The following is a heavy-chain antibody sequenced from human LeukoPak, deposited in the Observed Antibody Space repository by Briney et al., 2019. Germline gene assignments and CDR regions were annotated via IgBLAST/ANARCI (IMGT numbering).Heavy chain of an antibody. CDR3: AIHLSTIYYYGCFDL. V-gene: IGHV3-53*01. Sequence: GGSLRLSCVASGFTVRSTYMSWVRQAPGKGLEWVSVIYSGGSTYYADSVKGRFTISRDNSKNTLYLQMNSLRAEDAAVYYCAIHLSTIYYYGCFDLWGGGTLVTVSS. CDR1: GFTVRSTY. CDR2: IYSGGST. J-gene: IGHJ2*01. D-gene: IGHD2/OR15-2a*01.